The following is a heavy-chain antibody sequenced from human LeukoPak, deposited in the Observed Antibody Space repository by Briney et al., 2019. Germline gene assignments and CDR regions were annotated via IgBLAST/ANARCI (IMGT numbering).Heavy chain of an antibody. CDR3: AKHTYYDFWSGYIQKYYFDY. CDR1: GFTFDDYG. J-gene: IGHJ4*02. CDR2: ISGSGGST. D-gene: IGHD3-3*01. Sequence: GGSLRLSCTASGFTFDDYGMSWVRQAPGKGLEWVSAISGSGGSTYYADSVKGRFTISGDNSKNTLYLQMNNLRAEDTAVYYCAKHTYYDFWSGYIQKYYFDYWGQGTLVTVSS. V-gene: IGHV3-23*01.